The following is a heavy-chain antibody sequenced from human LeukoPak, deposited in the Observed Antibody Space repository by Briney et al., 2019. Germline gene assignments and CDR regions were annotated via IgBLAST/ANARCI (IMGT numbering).Heavy chain of an antibody. CDR1: GYTFTGYY. J-gene: IGHJ4*02. D-gene: IGHD1-26*01. V-gene: IGHV1-2*02. CDR2: INPNSGGT. CDR3: ARELPAPPPHKYFDC. Sequence: ASVKVSCKASGYTFTGYYMHWVRQAPGQGLEWMGWINPNSGGTNYAQKFQGRVTMTRDTSISTAYMELSRLRSDDTAVYYCARELPAPPPHKYFDCWGQGTLVTVSS.